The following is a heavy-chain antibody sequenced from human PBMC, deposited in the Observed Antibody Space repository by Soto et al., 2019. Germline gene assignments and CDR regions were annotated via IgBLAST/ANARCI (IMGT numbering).Heavy chain of an antibody. J-gene: IGHJ4*02. V-gene: IGHV3-30*18. CDR1: GFIFNVYD. CDR2: ISYDGNRK. CDR3: AKDPAFGVDIPTDH. D-gene: IGHD3-3*01. Sequence: GGSLRLSCVASGFIFNVYDMHWVRQAPGKGLEWVAGISYDGNRKYYADSVKGRFTISRDNSKNTVYLQMSSLTTDDTAVYYCAKDPAFGVDIPTDHWGQGTPVTVSS.